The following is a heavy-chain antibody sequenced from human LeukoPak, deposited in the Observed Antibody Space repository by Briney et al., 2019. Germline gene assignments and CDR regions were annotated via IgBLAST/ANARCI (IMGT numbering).Heavy chain of an antibody. J-gene: IGHJ6*03. CDR3: ARDKIAAAGLQADYYYFYYMDV. D-gene: IGHD6-13*01. V-gene: IGHV1-2*02. CDR2: INPNSGGT. Sequence: GASVKVSCKASGYTFTGYYMHWVRQAPGQGLEWMGWINPNSGGTNYAQKFQGRVTMTRDTSIRTAHMELNRLTSDDTAVYYCARDKIAAAGLQADYYYFYYMDVWGKGTTVTVSS. CDR1: GYTFTGYY.